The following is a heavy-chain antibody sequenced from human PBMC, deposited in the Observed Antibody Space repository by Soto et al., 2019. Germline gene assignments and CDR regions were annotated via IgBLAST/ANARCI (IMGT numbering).Heavy chain of an antibody. J-gene: IGHJ4*02. V-gene: IGHV4-59*01. Sequence: SGTLSLTCTVSCGTIIKDYWSWIRQPPGKGLEWIGYIYYSGNTYYNPSLKSRVTISIDTSKTFFSLKLTSVTAADTAVYYCARSIRGQQLTHLGQGTLVTVSS. CDR1: CGTIIKDY. CDR2: IYYSGNT. CDR3: ARSIRGQQLTH. D-gene: IGHD6-13*01.